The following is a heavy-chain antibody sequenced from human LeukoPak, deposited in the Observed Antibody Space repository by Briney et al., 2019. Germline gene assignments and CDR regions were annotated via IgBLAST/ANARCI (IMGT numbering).Heavy chain of an antibody. D-gene: IGHD1-14*01. CDR1: GGSVNNYY. J-gene: IGHJ3*02. CDR3: ARDLRDRNAFDI. V-gene: IGHV4-59*02. CDR2: IYYSGSI. Sequence: SETLSLTCTVSGGSVNNYYWSWIRRPPGKGLEWIGYIYYSGSIKYKSSLKSRVTISLDLSNNQFSLKLSSVTAADTALYYCARDLRDRNAFDIWGQGTMVTVSS.